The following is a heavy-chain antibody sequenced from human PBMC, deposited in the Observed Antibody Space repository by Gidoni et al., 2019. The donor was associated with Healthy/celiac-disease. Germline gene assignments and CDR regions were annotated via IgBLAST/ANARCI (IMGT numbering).Heavy chain of an antibody. CDR2: IKQDGSEK. V-gene: IGHV3-7*03. J-gene: IGHJ6*02. Sequence: EVQLVESGGGLVQPGGSLRLSCAASGFTFSSYWMSWVRQAPGKWLEWVANIKQDGSEKYYVDSVKGRFTISRDNAKNSLYLQMNSLRAEDTAVYYCARDPSRVRGVLSYYYYGMDVLGQGTTVTVS. D-gene: IGHD3-10*01. CDR3: ARDPSRVRGVLSYYYYGMDV. CDR1: GFTFSSYW.